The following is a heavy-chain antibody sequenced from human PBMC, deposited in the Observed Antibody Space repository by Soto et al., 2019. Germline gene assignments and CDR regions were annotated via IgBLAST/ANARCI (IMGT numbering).Heavy chain of an antibody. J-gene: IGHJ2*01. Sequence: ASVKVSCKASGYTFTSYAMHWVRQAPGQRLEWMGWINAGNGNTKYSQKFQGRVTITRDTSASTAYMELSSLRSEDTAVYYCARDRRSGAKRIYGYFNPWGRGTLVPVS. CDR1: GYTFTSYA. V-gene: IGHV1-3*01. CDR3: ARDRRSGAKRIYGYFNP. D-gene: IGHD5-12*01. CDR2: INAGNGNT.